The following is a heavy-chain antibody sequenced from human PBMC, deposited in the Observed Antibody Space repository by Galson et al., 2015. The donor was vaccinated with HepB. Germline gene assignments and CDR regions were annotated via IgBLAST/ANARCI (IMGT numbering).Heavy chain of an antibody. CDR3: ARAAIIVVLGSSYYGMDV. V-gene: IGHV6-1*01. CDR1: GDSVSSNSAA. J-gene: IGHJ6*02. Sequence: CAISGDSVSSNSAAWNWIRQSPSRGLEWLGRTYYRSKWYLDYAISVKSRITINPDTSKNQFSLQLNSVTPEDTAVYYCARAAIIVVLGSSYYGMDVWGQGTTVTVPS. D-gene: IGHD2-15*01. CDR2: TYYRSKWYL.